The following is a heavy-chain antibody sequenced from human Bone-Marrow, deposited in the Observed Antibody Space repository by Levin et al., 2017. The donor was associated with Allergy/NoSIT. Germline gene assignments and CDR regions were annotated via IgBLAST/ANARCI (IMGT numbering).Heavy chain of an antibody. J-gene: IGHJ2*01. D-gene: IGHD3-16*02. CDR3: VREKGVLVVEMEDSYFDL. CDR2: ISSSGTTK. V-gene: IGHV3-11*04. CDR1: GFSINANG. Sequence: VKPTETLTLTCTFSGFSINANGVGVGWIRQTPGKGLEWVAEISSSGTTKNYADSVKGRFTISRDNAKNSLFLHMSSLRPEDPAIHYCVREKGVLVVEMEDSYFDLWGRGALVTVSS.